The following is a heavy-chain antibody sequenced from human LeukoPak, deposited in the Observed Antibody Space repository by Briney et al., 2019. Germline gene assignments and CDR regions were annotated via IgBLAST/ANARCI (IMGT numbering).Heavy chain of an antibody. Sequence: KSSETLSLTCTVSGYFINSNYYWGWIRQPPGKRLEWIATISHSGSTYYNPSLKSRVTISVETSKNQFSLKLSSVTAADTAVYYCARINTIMATFDYWGQGTLVTVSS. V-gene: IGHV4-38-2*02. CDR1: GYFINSNYY. CDR2: ISHSGST. J-gene: IGHJ4*02. CDR3: ARINTIMATFDY. D-gene: IGHD5-24*01.